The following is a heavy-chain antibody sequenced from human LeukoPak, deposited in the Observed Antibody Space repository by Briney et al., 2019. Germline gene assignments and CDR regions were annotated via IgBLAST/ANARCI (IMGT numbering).Heavy chain of an antibody. CDR3: AREGYSDYETKGFDI. V-gene: IGHV1-2*02. CDR1: GYTFTGFY. Sequence: ASVKVSCKASGYTFTGFYMHWPRQAPGQGLEWMGGINPDSGNPSSTQKFRGRVTVTRDTSISTVYMELSSLRSDDTAVYYCAREGYSDYETKGFDIWGQGTMVTVSS. J-gene: IGHJ3*02. D-gene: IGHD5-12*01. CDR2: INPDSGNP.